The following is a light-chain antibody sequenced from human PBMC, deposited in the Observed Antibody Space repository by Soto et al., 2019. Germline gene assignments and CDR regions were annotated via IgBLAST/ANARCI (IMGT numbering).Light chain of an antibody. Sequence: QSALSQPASVSGSRGQSITISCTGSSSALGSYNLVSWYQQYPGKAPKLVIYEGSKRPSGVSYRFSGSKSGNTASLTISGLQADEEAEYYCCSYASSTAFVVFGGGPKVTVL. CDR3: CSYASSTAFVV. CDR2: EGS. J-gene: IGLJ3*02. V-gene: IGLV2-23*03. CDR1: SSALGSYNL.